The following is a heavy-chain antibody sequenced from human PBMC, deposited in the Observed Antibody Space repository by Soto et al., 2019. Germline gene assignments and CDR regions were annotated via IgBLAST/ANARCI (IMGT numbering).Heavy chain of an antibody. J-gene: IGHJ4*02. D-gene: IGHD2-2*01. Sequence: QIALKESGPTLVKPTQTLTLTCTFSGFSITGNGEGVGWIRQPPGKALEWLALIYWADDKRYSPSLRNRLTITLDNSKDQVILTMTGMGPADTATYYCAHGYVQLLATFHYFDSWGQGTQVTVSS. CDR1: GFSITGNGEG. CDR2: IYWADDK. CDR3: AHGYVQLLATFHYFDS. V-gene: IGHV2-5*02.